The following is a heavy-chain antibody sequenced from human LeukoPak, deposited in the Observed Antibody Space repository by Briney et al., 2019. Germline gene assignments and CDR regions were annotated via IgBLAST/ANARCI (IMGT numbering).Heavy chain of an antibody. CDR3: ARGGIYSSSWYGFTDAFDI. CDR1: GGTFSSYA. Sequence: SVKVSCKASGGTFSSYAISWVRQAPGQGLEWMGGIIPIFGTANYAQKFQGRVTITADESTSTAYMELSSLRSDDTAVYYCARGGIYSSSWYGFTDAFDIWGQGTMVTVSS. CDR2: IIPIFGTA. D-gene: IGHD6-13*01. J-gene: IGHJ3*02. V-gene: IGHV1-69*13.